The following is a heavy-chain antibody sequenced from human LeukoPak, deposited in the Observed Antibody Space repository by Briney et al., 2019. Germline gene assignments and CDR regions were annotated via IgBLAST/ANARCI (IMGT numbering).Heavy chain of an antibody. D-gene: IGHD2/OR15-2a*01. Sequence: GGSLRLSCAASGFTFSSYWMHWPRHAPGKGPVWVSRVDVHGQGTAYADSVKGRFTISRDNAKNTLSLQMNSLSAEDTAVYYCARLNYDSTTFYYHLDLWGQGTLVTVSS. J-gene: IGHJ5*02. CDR3: ARLNYDSTTFYYHLDL. V-gene: IGHV3-74*01. CDR2: VDVHGQGT. CDR1: GFTFSSYW.